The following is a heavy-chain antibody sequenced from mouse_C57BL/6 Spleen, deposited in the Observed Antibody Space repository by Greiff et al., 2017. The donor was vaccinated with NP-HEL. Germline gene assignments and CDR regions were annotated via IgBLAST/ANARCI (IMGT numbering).Heavy chain of an antibody. D-gene: IGHD2-3*01. V-gene: IGHV1-82*01. CDR3: ARGDGFFDY. CDR2: IYPGDGDT. Sequence: QVQLQQSGPELVKPGASVKISCKASGYAFSSSWMNWVKQRPGKGLEWIGRIYPGDGDTNYNGKFKGKATLTADKSSSTAYMQLSSLTSEDSAVYFCARGDGFFDYWGQGTPLTVSS. CDR1: GYAFSSSW. J-gene: IGHJ2*01.